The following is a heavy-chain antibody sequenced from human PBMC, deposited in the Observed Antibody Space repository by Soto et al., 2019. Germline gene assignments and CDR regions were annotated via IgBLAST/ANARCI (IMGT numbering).Heavy chain of an antibody. CDR1: RGAFGSYA. V-gene: IGHV1-69*13. J-gene: IGHJ4*02. Sequence: GTSAKVSSKAPRGAFGSYAISWLQQSPRQGLEWMGGIIPIFGTANYAQKFQGRVTITADESTSTAYMELSSLRSEDTAVYYCARGLRLVELKTPLDYWGQGTLVTSPQ. D-gene: IGHD3-9*01. CDR2: IIPIFGTA. CDR3: ARGLRLVELKTPLDY.